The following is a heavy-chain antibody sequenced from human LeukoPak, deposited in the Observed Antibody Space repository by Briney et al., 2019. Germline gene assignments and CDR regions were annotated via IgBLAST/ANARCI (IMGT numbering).Heavy chain of an antibody. CDR3: VKARYSSGWR. V-gene: IGHV3-64D*06. Sequence: GGSLRLSCAVSGFTFSSYAMHWVRQAPGKGLEYVSAISSNGGSTYYADSVKGRFTISRDNSKNTLYLQMSSLRAEDTAVYYCVKARYSSGWRWGQGTLVTVSS. J-gene: IGHJ4*02. D-gene: IGHD6-19*01. CDR2: ISSNGGST. CDR1: GFTFSSYA.